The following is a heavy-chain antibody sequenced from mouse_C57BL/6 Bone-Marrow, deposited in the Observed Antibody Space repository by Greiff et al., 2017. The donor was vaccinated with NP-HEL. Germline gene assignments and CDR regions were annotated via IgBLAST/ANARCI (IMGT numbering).Heavy chain of an antibody. Sequence: EVHLVESGGGLVQPGESLKLSCESNEYAFPSHDMSWVRKTPEKRLELVAAINSDGGSSYYPATMERRFIIPSANTKKTLYLQMSSVRTEDTALYYCARRHYDGYFDVWGTGTTVTVSS. J-gene: IGHJ1*03. V-gene: IGHV5-2*01. CDR3: ARRHYDGYFDV. CDR2: INSDGGSS. D-gene: IGHD2-4*01. CDR1: EYAFPSHD.